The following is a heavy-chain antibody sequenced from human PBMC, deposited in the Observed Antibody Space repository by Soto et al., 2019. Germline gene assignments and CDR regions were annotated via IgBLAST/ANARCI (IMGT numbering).Heavy chain of an antibody. CDR1: GFTFSSYA. D-gene: IGHD3-3*01. J-gene: IGHJ6*03. V-gene: IGHV3-23*01. CDR3: AKVDFWSGYFGVEYYYMDV. CDR2: ISGSGGST. Sequence: EVQLLESGGGLVQPGGSLRLSCAASGFTFSSYAMSWVGQAPGKGLEWVSAISGSGGSTYYADSVKGRFTISRDNSKNTLYLQMNSLGAEDTAVYYCAKVDFWSGYFGVEYYYMDVWGKGTTVTVSS.